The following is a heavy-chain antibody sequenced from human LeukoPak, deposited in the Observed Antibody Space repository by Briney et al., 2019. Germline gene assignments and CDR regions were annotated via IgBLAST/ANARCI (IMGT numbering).Heavy chain of an antibody. J-gene: IGHJ4*02. CDR1: GFTFSTYS. CDR3: AKAGLELRDY. Sequence: GGSLRLSCAASGFTFSTYSMNWVRQAPGKGLEWVSSISSRSSYIYYADSVKGRFTISRDNAKNSLILQMNSLTAEDTAVYYCAKAGLELRDYWGQGTLVTVSS. D-gene: IGHD1-7*01. V-gene: IGHV3-21*01. CDR2: ISSRSSYI.